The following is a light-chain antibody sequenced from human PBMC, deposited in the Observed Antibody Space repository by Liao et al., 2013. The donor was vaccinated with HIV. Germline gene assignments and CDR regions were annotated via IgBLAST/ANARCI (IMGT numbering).Light chain of an antibody. CDR3: QAWDGNTAI. Sequence: SYELAQPPSVSVSPGETATITCSGDKLGDKYACWYQKKPGQSPVVVIYEDSKRPSGIPERFSGSNSGNTATLTISGTQAIDEADYYCQAWDGNTAIFGGGTKLTVL. CDR1: KLGDKY. CDR2: EDS. V-gene: IGLV3-1*01. J-gene: IGLJ2*01.